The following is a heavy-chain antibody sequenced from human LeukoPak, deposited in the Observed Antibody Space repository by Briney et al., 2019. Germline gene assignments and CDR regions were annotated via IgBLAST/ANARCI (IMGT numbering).Heavy chain of an antibody. CDR3: ARQEIGLRSFDP. J-gene: IGHJ5*02. Sequence: SETLSLTCTVSGGSISSSLYHWVWIRQSPGKNLEWLGSIYYTGTTHYNPSLKSRVTISVDTSKNQFSLNLSSVTAADAAVYYCARQEIGLRSFDPWGQGTLVTVSS. V-gene: IGHV4-39*01. D-gene: IGHD3/OR15-3a*01. CDR2: IYYTGTT. CDR1: GGSISSSLYH.